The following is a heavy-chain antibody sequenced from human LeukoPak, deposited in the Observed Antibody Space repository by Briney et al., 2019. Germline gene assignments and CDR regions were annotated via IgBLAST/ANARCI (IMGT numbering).Heavy chain of an antibody. Sequence: GRSLRLSCAASGFTFDDYAMHWVRQAPGKGLEWVSGISWNSGSIGYADSVKGRFTISRDNSKNSLYLQMNSLRTEDTALYYCAKALQDYGDYGFRPDYYFYGMDVWGRETTVTASS. J-gene: IGHJ6*04. D-gene: IGHD4-17*01. CDR2: ISWNSGSI. CDR1: GFTFDDYA. CDR3: AKALQDYGDYGFRPDYYFYGMDV. V-gene: IGHV3-9*01.